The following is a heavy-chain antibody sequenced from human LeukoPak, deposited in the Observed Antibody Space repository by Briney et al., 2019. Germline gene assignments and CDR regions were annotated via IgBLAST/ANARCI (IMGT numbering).Heavy chain of an antibody. CDR1: GGTFSSYA. D-gene: IGHD3-22*01. Sequence: SVKVSCKASGGTFSSYAISWVRQAPGQGLEWMGRIIPILGIANYAQKFQGRVTITADKSTSTAYMELSSLRSEDTAVYYCARPKGDYYDSSGYYRRVGFDYWGQGTLVTVSS. J-gene: IGHJ4*02. V-gene: IGHV1-69*04. CDR2: IIPILGIA. CDR3: ARPKGDYYDSSGYYRRVGFDY.